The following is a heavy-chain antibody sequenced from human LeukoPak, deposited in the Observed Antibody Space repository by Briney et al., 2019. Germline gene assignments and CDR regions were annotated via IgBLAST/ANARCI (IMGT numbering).Heavy chain of an antibody. Sequence: SQTLSLTCTVSGGSISSGDYYWSWIRQPPGKGLEWIGYIYYSGSTYYNPSLKSRVTISVDTSKNQFSLKLSSVTAADTAVYDCARATMTTVVTPFDYWGQGTLVTVSS. V-gene: IGHV4-30-4*01. CDR3: ARATMTTVVTPFDY. CDR2: IYYSGST. J-gene: IGHJ4*02. CDR1: GGSISSGDYY. D-gene: IGHD4-17*01.